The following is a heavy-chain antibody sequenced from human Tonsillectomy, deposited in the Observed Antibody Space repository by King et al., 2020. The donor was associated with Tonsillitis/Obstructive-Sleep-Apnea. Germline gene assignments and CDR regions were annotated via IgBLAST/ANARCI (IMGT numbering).Heavy chain of an antibody. J-gene: IGHJ4*02. D-gene: IGHD3-10*01. V-gene: IGHV3-23*04. CDR1: GLTFSGYA. CDR2: LSGSGGST. Sequence: VQLVESGGGLVQPGGSLRLSCAASGLTFSGYAMSWVRQAPGKGLEWVSGLSGSGGSTNYADSVKGRFTISRDNSKNTLYLQMNSLRAEDTAVYYCAFSSSGMVRGVILPSYFDYWGRGTLVTVSS. CDR3: AFSSSGMVRGVILPSYFDY.